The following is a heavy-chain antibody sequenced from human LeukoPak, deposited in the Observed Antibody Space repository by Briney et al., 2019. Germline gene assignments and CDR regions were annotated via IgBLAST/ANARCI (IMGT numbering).Heavy chain of an antibody. CDR3: AKASFIAAAGTSPFDY. Sequence: PGGSLRLSCAASGFTFSSYAMHWVRQAPGKGLEWVSAISGSGGSTYYADPVKGRFTISRDNSKNTLYLQMNSLRAEDTAVYYCAKASFIAAAGTSPFDYWGQGTLVTVSS. CDR2: ISGSGGST. J-gene: IGHJ4*02. D-gene: IGHD6-13*01. CDR1: GFTFSSYA. V-gene: IGHV3-23*01.